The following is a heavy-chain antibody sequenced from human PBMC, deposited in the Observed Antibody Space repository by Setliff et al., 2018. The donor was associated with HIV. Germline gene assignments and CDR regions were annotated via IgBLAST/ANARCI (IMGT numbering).Heavy chain of an antibody. Sequence: ASVKVSCKPSEYSFTSYDINWVRQATGQGLEWMGWLNPNSHNTGYAQKFQGRVAMTWDTSISTAYMEMRSLRSDDTAVYFCARVPYRSAWFSGGHDAFDIWGQGTMVTVSS. D-gene: IGHD6-19*01. CDR2: LNPNSHNT. CDR3: ARVPYRSAWFSGGHDAFDI. CDR1: EYSFTSYD. J-gene: IGHJ3*02. V-gene: IGHV1-8*01.